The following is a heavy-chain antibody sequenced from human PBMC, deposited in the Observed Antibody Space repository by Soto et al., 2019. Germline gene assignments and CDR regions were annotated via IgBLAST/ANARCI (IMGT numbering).Heavy chain of an antibody. V-gene: IGHV4-34*01. Sequence: SETLSLTCGVSGGSFTAYYWSWVRQVPGKGLEWIGEIAHSGATNYNPSLKSRVTMSVDTSKKQFSLQVTSVTVGDTAFYYCLTTQLVSYNSDYERVTTGWLGPWGQGTLVTVSS. CDR1: GGSFTAYY. CDR3: LTTQLVSYNSDYERVTTGWLGP. D-gene: IGHD4-17*01. CDR2: IAHSGAT. J-gene: IGHJ5*02.